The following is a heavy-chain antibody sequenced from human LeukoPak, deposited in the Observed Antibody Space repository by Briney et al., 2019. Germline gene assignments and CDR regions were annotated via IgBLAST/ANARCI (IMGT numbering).Heavy chain of an antibody. CDR2: IYYSGST. J-gene: IGHJ4*02. CDR3: ATSLEGVAAAGIDY. Sequence: PSETLSLTCTVSGGSISSYYWSWIRQPPGKGLEWIGYIYYSGSTNYNPSLKSRVTISVDTSKNQFSLKLSSVTAADTAVYYRATSLEGVAAAGIDYWGQGTLVTVSS. V-gene: IGHV4-59*01. D-gene: IGHD6-13*01. CDR1: GGSISSYY.